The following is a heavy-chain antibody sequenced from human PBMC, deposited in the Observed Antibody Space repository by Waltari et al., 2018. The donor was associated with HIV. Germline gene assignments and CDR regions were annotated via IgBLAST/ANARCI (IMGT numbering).Heavy chain of an antibody. V-gene: IGHV3-21*01. J-gene: IGHJ4*02. Sequence: EVQLVASGGGLVKPGGSLRLSCAASGFPFSTYSMNWVRQAPGKGLECVSSISSSSSYIYYADAVKGRFTISRDNAKNSLYLQMNSLRAEDTAVYYCARFDYDSKVDYWGQGTLVTVSS. CDR3: ARFDYDSKVDY. D-gene: IGHD3-22*01. CDR1: GFPFSTYS. CDR2: ISSSSSYI.